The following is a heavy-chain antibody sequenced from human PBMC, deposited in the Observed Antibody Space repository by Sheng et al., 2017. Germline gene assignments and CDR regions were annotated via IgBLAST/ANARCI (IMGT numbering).Heavy chain of an antibody. CDR2: ISGGGYT. CDR1: GFTFSTYA. Sequence: EVQLLESGGALVQPGGSLRLSCAASGFTFSTYAMSWVRQAPGKGLEWVSTISGGGYTYYADSVKGRFTISRDNSRNTLYLQMNSLRAEDTAVYYCAKSIWPSSGSNRFHDYWGQGTLVTVSS. CDR3: AKSIWPSSGSNRFHDY. V-gene: IGHV3-23*01. D-gene: IGHD3-22*01. J-gene: IGHJ4*02.